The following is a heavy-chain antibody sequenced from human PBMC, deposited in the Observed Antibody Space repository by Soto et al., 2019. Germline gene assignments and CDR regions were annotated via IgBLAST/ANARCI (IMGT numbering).Heavy chain of an antibody. J-gene: IGHJ3*02. CDR3: ARELQQFDELVGAFDI. Sequence: QVQLVESGGGVVQPGRSLRLSCAASGFTFSSYGMHWVRQAPGKGLEWVAVIWYDGSNKYYADSVKGRFTISRDNSKNTLYLQMNSLRAEDTAVYYCARELQQFDELVGAFDIWGQGTMVTFSS. V-gene: IGHV3-33*01. D-gene: IGHD3-9*01. CDR1: GFTFSSYG. CDR2: IWYDGSNK.